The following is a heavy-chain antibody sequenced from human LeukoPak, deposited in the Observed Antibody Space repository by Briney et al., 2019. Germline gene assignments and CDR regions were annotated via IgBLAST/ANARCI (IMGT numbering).Heavy chain of an antibody. CDR1: GFTFSNYW. CDR2: IKQDGSDK. V-gene: IGHV3-7*05. J-gene: IGHJ4*02. Sequence: GGSLRLSCAASGFTFSNYWMSWVRQAPGKGLEWVANIKQDGSDKYYVESVKGRFTISRDNTKNSLFLQMNSLRAEDTAVYYRARESPFDYWGQGTLATVSS. CDR3: ARESPFDY.